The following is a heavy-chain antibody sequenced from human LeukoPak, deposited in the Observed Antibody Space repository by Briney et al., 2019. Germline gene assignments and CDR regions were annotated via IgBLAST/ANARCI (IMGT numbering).Heavy chain of an antibody. D-gene: IGHD3-22*01. J-gene: IGHJ3*02. CDR2: INHSGST. CDR3: ARHWLWAYDTDAFDI. Sequence: SETLSLTCAVYGGSFSGYYWSWIRQPPGKGLEWIGEINHSGSTNYNPSLKSRVTISVDTSKNQFSLKLSSVTAADTAVYYCARHWLWAYDTDAFDIWGQGTMVTVSS. V-gene: IGHV4-34*01. CDR1: GGSFSGYY.